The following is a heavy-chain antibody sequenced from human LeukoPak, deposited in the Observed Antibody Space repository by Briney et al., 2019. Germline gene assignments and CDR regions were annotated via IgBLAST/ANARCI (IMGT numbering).Heavy chain of an antibody. V-gene: IGHV4-59*11. Sequence: PSETLSLTCTVSGGSISSHYWSWIRQPPGKGLEWIGYIYYSGSTNYNPSLKSRVTISVDTSKNQFSLKLSSVTAADTAVYYCARVIDGYNYDYWGQGTPVTVSS. CDR3: ARVIDGYNYDY. D-gene: IGHD5-24*01. CDR1: GGSISSHY. CDR2: IYYSGST. J-gene: IGHJ4*02.